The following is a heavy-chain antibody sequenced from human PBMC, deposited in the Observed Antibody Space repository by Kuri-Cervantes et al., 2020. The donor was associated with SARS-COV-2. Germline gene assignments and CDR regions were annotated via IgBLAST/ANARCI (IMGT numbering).Heavy chain of an antibody. Sequence: ASVKVSCKASGYSFTTYGMNWVRQAPGQGLEWMGWINGFNGNTNYAQKLQGRVTMTTDTSTSTTYMELRSLRSDDTAVYYCARGTPNQATYNWNYGEYYYGMDAWGQGTTVTVSS. CDR3: ARGTPNQATYNWNYGEYYYGMDA. D-gene: IGHD1-7*01. J-gene: IGHJ6*02. CDR1: GYSFTTYG. CDR2: INGFNGNT. V-gene: IGHV1-18*01.